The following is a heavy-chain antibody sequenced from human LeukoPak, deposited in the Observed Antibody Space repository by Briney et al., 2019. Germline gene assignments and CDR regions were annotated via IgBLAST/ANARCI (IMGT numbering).Heavy chain of an antibody. J-gene: IGHJ4*02. V-gene: IGHV3-7*01. Sequence: PGGSLRLSCAASGFTFRAYGMTWVRQAPGKGLEWVANIKQDGSEKYYVDSVKGRFTISRDNAKNSLYLQMNSLRAEDTAVYYCARGYGDGYLYWGQGTLVTVSS. CDR2: IKQDGSEK. CDR1: GFTFRAYG. D-gene: IGHD5-24*01. CDR3: ARGYGDGYLY.